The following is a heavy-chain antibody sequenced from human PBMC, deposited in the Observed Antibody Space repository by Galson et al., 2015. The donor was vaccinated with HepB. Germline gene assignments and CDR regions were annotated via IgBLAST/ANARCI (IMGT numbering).Heavy chain of an antibody. J-gene: IGHJ6*02. D-gene: IGHD3-22*01. CDR1: GFTFSSYG. CDR2: IWYDGSNK. V-gene: IGHV3-33*01. Sequence: SLRLSCAASGFTFSSYGMHWVRQAPGKGLEWVAVIWYDGSNKYYADSVKGRFTISRDNSKNTLYLQMNSLRAEDTAVYYCARGPTYYYDSSGYYFDYYYGMDVWGQGTTVTVSS. CDR3: ARGPTYYYDSSGYYFDYYYGMDV.